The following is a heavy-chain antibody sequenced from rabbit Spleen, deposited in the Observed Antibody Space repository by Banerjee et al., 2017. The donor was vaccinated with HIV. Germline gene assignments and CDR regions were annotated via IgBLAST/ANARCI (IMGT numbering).Heavy chain of an antibody. Sequence: QSLEESGGDLVKPGASLTLTCTASGFDLSGGYWICWVRQAPGKGLELIAWIWTGNDITYYASWAKGRFTISKTSSTTVTLQMTSLTAADTATYFCARDSNDWCFDVWGPGTLVTVS. J-gene: IGHJ2*01. D-gene: IGHD4-1*01. CDR3: ARDSNDWCFDV. CDR2: IWTGNDIT. CDR1: GFDLSGGYW. V-gene: IGHV1S40*01.